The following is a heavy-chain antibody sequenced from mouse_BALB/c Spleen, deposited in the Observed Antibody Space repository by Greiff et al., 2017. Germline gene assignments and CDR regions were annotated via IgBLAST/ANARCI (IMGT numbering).Heavy chain of an antibody. CDR3: TRRNYYGYDAMDY. D-gene: IGHD1-2*01. CDR2: IYPGNSDT. V-gene: IGHV1-5*01. Sequence: EVQLQQSGTVLARPGASVKMSCKASGYTFTSYWMHWVKQRPGQGLEWIGAIYPGNSDTSYNQKFKGKAKLTAVTSTSTAYMELSSLTNEDSAVYYCTRRNYYGYDAMDYWGQGTSVTVSS. J-gene: IGHJ4*01. CDR1: GYTFTSYW.